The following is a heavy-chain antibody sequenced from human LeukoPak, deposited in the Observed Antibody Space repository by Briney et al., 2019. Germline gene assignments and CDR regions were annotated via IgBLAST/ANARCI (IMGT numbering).Heavy chain of an antibody. CDR2: IYTSGST. CDR1: GGSISSYY. D-gene: IGHD4-17*01. V-gene: IGHV4-4*07. CDR3: ARIPTVTTYRAYCYYYYIDV. J-gene: IGHJ6*03. Sequence: PSETLSLTCTVSGGSISSYYWSWIRQPAGKGLEWIGRIYTSGSTNYNPSLKSRVTISVDTSKNQFSLKLSSVTAADTAVYYCARIPTVTTYRAYCYYYYIDVWGKGTTVTVSS.